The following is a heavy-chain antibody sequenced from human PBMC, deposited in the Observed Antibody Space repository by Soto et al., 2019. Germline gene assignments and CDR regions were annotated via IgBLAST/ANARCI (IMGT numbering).Heavy chain of an antibody. CDR3: TTDLWRIAVVVGSTGYFNP. D-gene: IGHD2-15*01. Sequence: GGSLRLSCAASGFTFSSNSMNWVRQAPGKGLDWVGRIKSKSDGGTTEYAAPVRGRFTISRDDSKNTLYLQMNSLKTEDTAVYYCTTDLWRIAVVVGSTGYFNPWGQGTPVTVSS. J-gene: IGHJ5*02. V-gene: IGHV3-15*01. CDR1: GFTFSSNS. CDR2: IKSKSDGGTT.